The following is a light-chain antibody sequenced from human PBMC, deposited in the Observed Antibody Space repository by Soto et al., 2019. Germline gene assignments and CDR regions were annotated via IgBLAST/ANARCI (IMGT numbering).Light chain of an antibody. J-gene: IGKJ3*01. CDR1: QSISSY. CDR3: QQSYSTPPT. V-gene: IGKV1-39*01. CDR2: AAS. Sequence: DIQMTKSPSSLSASVGDRVTITCRASQSISSYLNWYQQKPGKAPKLLIYAASSLQSGVPSRFSGSGSGTDFTLTISSLQPEDFATYYCQQSYSTPPTFVPGTKVDIK.